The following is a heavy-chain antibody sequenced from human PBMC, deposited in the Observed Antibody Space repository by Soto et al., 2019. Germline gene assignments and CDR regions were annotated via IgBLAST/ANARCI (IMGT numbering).Heavy chain of an antibody. J-gene: IGHJ4*02. V-gene: IGHV4-30-4*01. D-gene: IGHD2-15*01. CDR3: AGMFCRGGNCYEEAYSYVDF. Sequence: QVQLQESGPGLVKPSETLSLTCTVSSGSVSSGDYYWSWMRQRPGEGLEWIGDIFNSGTTYYKPLLQSRVTISVDTSKNQFYLSLNSVTAADTAVYYCAGMFCRGGNCYEEAYSYVDFWGQGTLVTVSS. CDR1: SGSVSSGDYY. CDR2: IFNSGTT.